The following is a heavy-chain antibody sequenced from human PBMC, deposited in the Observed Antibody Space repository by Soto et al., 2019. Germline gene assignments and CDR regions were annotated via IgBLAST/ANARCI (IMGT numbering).Heavy chain of an antibody. J-gene: IGHJ6*02. V-gene: IGHV4-61*01. D-gene: IGHD3-10*01. CDR1: GDAVNSTKYY. Sequence: SETLSLTCTVSGDAVNSTKYYWSWIRQPPGKGLEWIGYIFYSESTNYNPSLKSRVTLSVDTSKNQFSLQLTSVTAADTAVYFSARDYRGLDYAGSLYYYGLDVWGQGTTVTVSS. CDR2: IFYSEST. CDR3: ARDYRGLDYAGSLYYYGLDV.